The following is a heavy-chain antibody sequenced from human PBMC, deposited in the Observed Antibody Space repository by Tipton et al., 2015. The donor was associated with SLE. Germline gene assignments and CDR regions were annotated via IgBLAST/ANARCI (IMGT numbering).Heavy chain of an antibody. J-gene: IGHJ4*02. V-gene: IGHV3-30*04. CDR2: ISYDGSNK. Sequence: SLRLSCAASGFTFSSYAMHWVRQAPGKGLEWVAVISYDGSNKYYAGSVKGRFTFSRDNSKNTLYLQMNSLRVDDTAVYYCAKGKGIAVAGLGGFFDYWGQGTLVTVSA. CDR1: GFTFSSYA. D-gene: IGHD6-19*01. CDR3: AKGKGIAVAGLGGFFDY.